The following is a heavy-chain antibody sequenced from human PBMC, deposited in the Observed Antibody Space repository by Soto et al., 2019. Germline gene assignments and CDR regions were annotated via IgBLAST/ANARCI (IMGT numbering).Heavy chain of an antibody. CDR2: ISYDGSNK. J-gene: IGHJ4*02. Sequence: PGGSLRLSCAASGFTFSSYGMHWVRQAPGKGLEWVAVISYDGSNKYYADSVKGRFTISRDNSKNTLYLQMNSLRAEDTAVYYCAKSDNYDSSGYPSYYFDYWGQGTLVTVSS. CDR1: GFTFSSYG. D-gene: IGHD3-22*01. CDR3: AKSDNYDSSGYPSYYFDY. V-gene: IGHV3-30*18.